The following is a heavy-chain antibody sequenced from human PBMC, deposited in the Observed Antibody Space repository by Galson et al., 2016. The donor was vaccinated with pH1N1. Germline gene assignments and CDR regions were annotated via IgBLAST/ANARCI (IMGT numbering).Heavy chain of an antibody. J-gene: IGHJ4*02. CDR1: EVIFTSDA. V-gene: IGHV3-23*01. CDR3: ARDGWSDMDSAIVIGDHFDD. D-gene: IGHD5-18*01. CDR2: ISNGGDRI. Sequence: SLRLSCAVSEVIFTSDALSWVRQAPGKGLEWVASISNGGDRIFYADSVKGRFTISRDTSKSTLYLQMNSLGGEDTAVYYCARDGWSDMDSAIVIGDHFDDWGQGTLVTVSS.